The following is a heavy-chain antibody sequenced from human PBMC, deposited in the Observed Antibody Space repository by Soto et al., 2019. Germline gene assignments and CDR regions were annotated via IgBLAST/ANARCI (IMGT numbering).Heavy chain of an antibody. J-gene: IGHJ2*01. V-gene: IGHV4-34*01. Sequence: SETLSLTCAVYGGSFSGYYWSWIRQPPGKGLEWIGEINHSGSTNYNPSLKSRVTISVDTSKNQFSLKLSSVTAADTAVYYCARGIWKGDYGGNSYIWYFDLWGRGTLVTVSS. CDR2: INHSGST. D-gene: IGHD4-17*01. CDR3: ARGIWKGDYGGNSYIWYFDL. CDR1: GGSFSGYY.